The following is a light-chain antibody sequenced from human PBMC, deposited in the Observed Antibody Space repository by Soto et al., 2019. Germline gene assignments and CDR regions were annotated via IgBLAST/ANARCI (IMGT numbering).Light chain of an antibody. CDR3: QQYQSLT. Sequence: DIQMTQSPTSLSASVGDRVTITCRASQSIRIYLNWYHQKPGKAPKLLIYGASTLQSGVPSRFSGSGSGTDFTLTITRLEPEDFAVYYCQQYQSLTFGGGTKV. V-gene: IGKV1-39*01. CDR1: QSIRIY. CDR2: GAS. J-gene: IGKJ4*01.